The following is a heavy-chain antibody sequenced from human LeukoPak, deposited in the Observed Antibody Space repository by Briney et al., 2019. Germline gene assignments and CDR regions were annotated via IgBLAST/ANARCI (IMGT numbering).Heavy chain of an antibody. J-gene: IGHJ5*02. CDR3: ATNYRRAYDSSGYYYLGGFDP. D-gene: IGHD3-22*01. CDR2: ISAYNGNT. V-gene: IGHV1-18*01. Sequence: ASVKVSCKASGYSFTSYGISWVRQAPGQGLEWMGWISAYNGNTNYAQKFQGRVTMTEDTSTDTAYMELSSLRSEDTAVYYCATNYRRAYDSSGYYYLGGFDPWGQGTLVTVSS. CDR1: GYSFTSYG.